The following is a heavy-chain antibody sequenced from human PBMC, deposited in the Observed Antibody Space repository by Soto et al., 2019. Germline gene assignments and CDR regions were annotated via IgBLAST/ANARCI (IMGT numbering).Heavy chain of an antibody. J-gene: IGHJ4*02. D-gene: IGHD3-3*02. CDR2: INTLSGDT. V-gene: IGHV1-2*02. Sequence: QVQLVQSGAEVKKPGASVRVSCKASGYTFSGYYMHWVRQAPGQGLEWMGWINTLSGDTSFPQKFQGRLAMTRDTSIDTAFMEVSRLTSDDTAIYYCARSLLNVILPLAYWGQGTLVSVSS. CDR1: GYTFSGYY. CDR3: ARSLLNVILPLAY.